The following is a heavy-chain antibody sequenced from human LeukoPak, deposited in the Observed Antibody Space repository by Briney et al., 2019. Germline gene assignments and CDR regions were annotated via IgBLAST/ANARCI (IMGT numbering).Heavy chain of an antibody. CDR3: TRSSSGWYSDY. CDR1: GFTFGSYW. D-gene: IGHD6-19*01. CDR2: IQEDGGDK. Sequence: PGGSLRLSCAASGFTFGSYWMTWVRQAPGKGLEWVANIQEDGGDKYYVDSVKGRFTISRDNSNNSVYLQMNGLRAEDTAVYYCTRSSSGWYSDYWGQGTLVTVSS. V-gene: IGHV3-7*05. J-gene: IGHJ4*02.